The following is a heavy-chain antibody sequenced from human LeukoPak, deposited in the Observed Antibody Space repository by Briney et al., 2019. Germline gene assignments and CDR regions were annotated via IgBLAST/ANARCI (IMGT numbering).Heavy chain of an antibody. Sequence: GASVKASCKASGGTFSSYAISWVRQAPGQGLEWMGGIIPIFGTANYAQKFQGRVTITTDESTSTAYMELSSLRSEDTAVYYCARGLHPGTDSYGSGYWGQGTLVTVSS. D-gene: IGHD3-10*01. CDR3: ARGLHPGTDSYGSGY. CDR2: IIPIFGTA. V-gene: IGHV1-69*05. CDR1: GGTFSSYA. J-gene: IGHJ4*02.